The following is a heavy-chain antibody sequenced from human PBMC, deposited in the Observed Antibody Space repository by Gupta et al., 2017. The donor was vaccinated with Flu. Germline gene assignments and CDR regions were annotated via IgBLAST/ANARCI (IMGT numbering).Heavy chain of an antibody. Sequence: YYWGWIRQPPGKGLEWIGSIYYSGSTYYNPSLKSRVTISVDTSKNQFSLKLSSVTAADTAVYYCARHAPRYYDSSGNAFDIWGQGTMVTVSS. D-gene: IGHD3-22*01. J-gene: IGHJ3*02. V-gene: IGHV4-39*01. CDR2: IYYSGST. CDR3: ARHAPRYYDSSGNAFDI. CDR1: YY.